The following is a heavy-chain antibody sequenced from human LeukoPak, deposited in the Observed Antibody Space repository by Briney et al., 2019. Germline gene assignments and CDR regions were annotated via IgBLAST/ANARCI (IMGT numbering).Heavy chain of an antibody. V-gene: IGHV4-34*01. Sequence: SETLSLTCAVYGGSFSGYYWSWIRQPPGKGLEWIGEINHSGSTNYNPSLKSRVTISVDTSKNQFSLKLSSVTAADTAVYYCARGHYYDSSGYYGYWGQGTPVTVSS. J-gene: IGHJ4*02. D-gene: IGHD3-22*01. CDR1: GGSFSGYY. CDR2: INHSGST. CDR3: ARGHYYDSSGYYGY.